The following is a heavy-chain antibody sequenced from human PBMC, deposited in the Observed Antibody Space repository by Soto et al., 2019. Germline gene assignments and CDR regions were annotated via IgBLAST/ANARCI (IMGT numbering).Heavy chain of an antibody. CDR2: IYPGDSDT. Sequence: PGESLKISCKGSGYSFTSYWIGWVRQMPGKGLEWMGIIYPGDSDTRYSPSFQGQVTISADKSISTAYLQWSSLKASDTAMYYCARGISSTSWNPLEIGDPRPFDPWGQGTLVTVSS. D-gene: IGHD2-2*01. V-gene: IGHV5-51*01. CDR3: ARGISSTSWNPLEIGDPRPFDP. J-gene: IGHJ5*02. CDR1: GYSFTSYW.